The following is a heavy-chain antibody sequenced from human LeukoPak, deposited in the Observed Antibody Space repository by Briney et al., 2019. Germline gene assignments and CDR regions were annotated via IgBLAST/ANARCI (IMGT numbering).Heavy chain of an antibody. CDR1: GFPFSSYW. Sequence: GGSLRLSCAASGFPFSSYWMHWVRQVPGKGLVWVARINPRSTVITYADSVRGRFTISRDNAENTVSLQMNSLRGEDTAVYYCVRDLVLVETLVDDFDFWGQGTLVTVSS. CDR2: INPRSTVI. CDR3: VRDLVLVETLVDDFDF. D-gene: IGHD2-8*02. V-gene: IGHV3-74*03. J-gene: IGHJ4*02.